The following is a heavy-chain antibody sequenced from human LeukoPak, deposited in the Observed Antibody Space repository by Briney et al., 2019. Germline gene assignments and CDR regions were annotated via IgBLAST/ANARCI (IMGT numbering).Heavy chain of an antibody. Sequence: SETLSLTCTVSGGSISSGSYHWIWIRQPAGKGLEWIGSIYYSGSTYYNPSLKSRVTISVDTSKNQFSLKLSSVTAADTAVYYCARRGPVAGTESFDYWGQGTLVTVSS. D-gene: IGHD6-19*01. CDR3: ARRGPVAGTESFDY. CDR1: GGSISSGSYH. V-gene: IGHV4-39*01. CDR2: IYYSGST. J-gene: IGHJ4*02.